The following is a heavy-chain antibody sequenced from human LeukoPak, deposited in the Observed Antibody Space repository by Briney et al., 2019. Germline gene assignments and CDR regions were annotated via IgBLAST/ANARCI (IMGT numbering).Heavy chain of an antibody. Sequence: GGSLRLSFAASGFTFSSYTMHWVRQAPGKGLEYVSGISSNGGSTYYANSLKGRLTISRDNSKNTLYLQMGSLRAEDMAVYYCARSRGLDHQYYYYMDVWGKGTTVTVSS. CDR2: ISSNGGST. V-gene: IGHV3-64*01. CDR3: ARSRGLDHQYYYYMDV. D-gene: IGHD3-10*01. CDR1: GFTFSSYT. J-gene: IGHJ6*03.